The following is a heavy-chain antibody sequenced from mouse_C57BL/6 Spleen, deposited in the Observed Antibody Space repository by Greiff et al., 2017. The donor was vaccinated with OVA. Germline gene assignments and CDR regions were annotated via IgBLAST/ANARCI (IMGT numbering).Heavy chain of an antibody. Sequence: EVQGVESGGGLVQPGGSMKLSCAASGFTFSDAWMDWVRQSPEKGLEWVAEIRNKANNHATYYAESVKGRFTISRDDSKSSVYLQMNSLRAEDTGIYYCTRDYDYDGGAMDYWGQGTSVTVSS. J-gene: IGHJ4*01. CDR3: TRDYDYDGGAMDY. CDR2: IRNKANNHAT. CDR1: GFTFSDAW. V-gene: IGHV6-6*01. D-gene: IGHD2-4*01.